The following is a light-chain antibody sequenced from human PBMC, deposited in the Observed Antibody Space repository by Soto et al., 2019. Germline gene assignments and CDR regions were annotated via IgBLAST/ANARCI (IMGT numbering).Light chain of an antibody. CDR2: GAS. J-gene: IGKJ2*01. Sequence: EIVLTQSPGTLSLSPGERATLSCRASQSVSSTYLAWYQQKPGQAPRVLIYGASSRASGIPDRFGGSGSGTDFTFTITRVEPEDFAVYYCQQSGSTPYTFGQGTNLEIK. CDR1: QSVSSTY. CDR3: QQSGSTPYT. V-gene: IGKV3-20*01.